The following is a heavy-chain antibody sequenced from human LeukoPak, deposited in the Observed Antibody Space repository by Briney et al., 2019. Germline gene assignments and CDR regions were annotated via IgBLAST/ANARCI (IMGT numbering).Heavy chain of an antibody. D-gene: IGHD3-10*01. CDR1: GGSFSGYY. J-gene: IGHJ5*02. CDR2: INHSGST. Sequence: SETLSLTCTVYGGSFSGYYWSWIRQPPGKGLEWIGEINHSGSTNYNPSLKSRVTISVDTSKNQFSLKLSSVTAADTAVYYCARQERYYYGSGSPTPFDPWGQGTLVTVSS. CDR3: ARQERYYYGSGSPTPFDP. V-gene: IGHV4-34*01.